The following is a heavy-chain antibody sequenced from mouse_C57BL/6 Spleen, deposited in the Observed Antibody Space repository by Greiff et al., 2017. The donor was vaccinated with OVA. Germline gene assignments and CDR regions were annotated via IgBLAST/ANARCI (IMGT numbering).Heavy chain of an antibody. V-gene: IGHV1-82*01. D-gene: IGHD1-1*01. Sequence: QVQLQQSGPELVKPGASVKISCKASGYAFSSSWMNWVKQRPGKGLEWIGRIYPGDGDTNYNGKFKGKATLTADKSSSTAYMQLSSLTSEDSAVYFCARWCTTVEGYWGQGTTLTVSS. J-gene: IGHJ2*01. CDR1: GYAFSSSW. CDR3: ARWCTTVEGY. CDR2: IYPGDGDT.